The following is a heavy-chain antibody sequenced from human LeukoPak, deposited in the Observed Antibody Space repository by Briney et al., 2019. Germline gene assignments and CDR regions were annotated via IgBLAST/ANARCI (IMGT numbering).Heavy chain of an antibody. CDR2: IYYSGST. V-gene: IGHV4-39*07. D-gene: IGHD6-13*01. Sequence: SETLSLTCIVSGGSISSSSYYWGWIRQPPGKGLEWIGSIYYSGSTNYNPSLKSRVTISVDTSKNQFSLRLRSVTAADTAVYYCARVTGYMVEDYFDSWGQGTLVTVSS. CDR3: ARVTGYMVEDYFDS. J-gene: IGHJ4*02. CDR1: GGSISSSSYY.